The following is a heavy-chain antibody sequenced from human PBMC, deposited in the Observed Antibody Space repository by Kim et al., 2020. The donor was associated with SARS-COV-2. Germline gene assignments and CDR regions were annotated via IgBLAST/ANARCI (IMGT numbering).Heavy chain of an antibody. CDR1: GGTFSSYA. J-gene: IGHJ4*02. CDR3: AREGGYNWGFDY. V-gene: IGHV1-69*13. D-gene: IGHD1-1*01. Sequence: SVKVSCKASGGTFSSYAISWVRQAPGQGLEWMGGIIPIFGTANYAQKFQGRVTITADESTSTAYMELSSLRSEDTAVYYCAREGGYNWGFDYWGQGTLVTVSS. CDR2: IIPIFGTA.